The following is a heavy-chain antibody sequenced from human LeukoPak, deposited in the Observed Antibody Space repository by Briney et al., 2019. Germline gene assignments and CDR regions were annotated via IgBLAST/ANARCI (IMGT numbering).Heavy chain of an antibody. CDR2: INHSGST. CDR3: ARISLQYSYVKRGFDY. Sequence: PSETLSLTCAVYGGSFSGYYWSWIRQPPGKGLEWIGEINHSGSTNYNPSLKSRVTISVDTSKNQFSLKLSSVTAADTAVYYCARISLQYSYVKRGFDYWAREPWSPSPQ. CDR1: GGSFSGYY. J-gene: IGHJ4*02. D-gene: IGHD5-18*01. V-gene: IGHV4-34*01.